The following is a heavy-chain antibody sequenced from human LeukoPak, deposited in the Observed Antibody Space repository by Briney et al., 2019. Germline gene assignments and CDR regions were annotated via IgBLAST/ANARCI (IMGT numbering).Heavy chain of an antibody. CDR2: IYYSGST. J-gene: IGHJ4*02. V-gene: IGHV4-59*08. D-gene: IGHD6-13*01. CDR1: GGSISSYY. Sequence: SETLSLTCTVSGGSISSYYWSWIRQPPGKGLEWIGYIYYSGSTNYNPSLKSRVTISVDTSKNQFSLKLSSVTAADTAVCYCARHGYHTGYSSSWYDYWGQGTLVTVSS. CDR3: ARHGYHTGYSSSWYDY.